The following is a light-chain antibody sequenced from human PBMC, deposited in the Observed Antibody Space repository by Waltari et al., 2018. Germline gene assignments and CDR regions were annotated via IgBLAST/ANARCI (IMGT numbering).Light chain of an antibody. CDR3: QQYDSYPFT. J-gene: IGKJ3*01. CDR2: KAS. Sequence: DIQMTQSPSTLSASVGDRVTITCRASQTISSWLAWYQQTPGKPRKLLIYKASSLESGVPSTFSGSGSGTEFTLTISSLQPDDFATYYCQQYDSYPFTFGPGTRVDIK. V-gene: IGKV1-5*03. CDR1: QTISSW.